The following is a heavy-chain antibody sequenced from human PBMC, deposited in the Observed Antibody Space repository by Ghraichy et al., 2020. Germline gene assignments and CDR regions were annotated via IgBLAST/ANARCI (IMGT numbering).Heavy chain of an antibody. Sequence: GGSLRLSCAASGFTFSSYGMHWVRQAPGKGLEWVAVIWYDGSNKYYADSVKGRFTISRDNSKNTLYLQMNSLRAEDTAVYYCARSLNPGPSLNLPGVDYYYYGMDVWGQGTTVTVSS. CDR3: ARSLNPGPSLNLPGVDYYYYGMDV. CDR2: IWYDGSNK. D-gene: IGHD3-3*01. J-gene: IGHJ6*02. V-gene: IGHV3-33*01. CDR1: GFTFSSYG.